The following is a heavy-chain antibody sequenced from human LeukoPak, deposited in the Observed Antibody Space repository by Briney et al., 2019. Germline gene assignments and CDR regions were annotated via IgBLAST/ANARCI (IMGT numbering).Heavy chain of an antibody. CDR3: ARVASHYDFWSGYEDAFDI. J-gene: IGHJ3*02. Sequence: PGGSLRLSCAASGFTFSFYGMHWVRQAPGKGLEWVAFIRYDGNNKYYADSVKGRFTISRDNSKNTLYLQMNSLRAEDTAVYYCARVASHYDFWSGYEDAFDIWGQGTMVTVSS. CDR2: IRYDGNNK. V-gene: IGHV3-30*02. CDR1: GFTFSFYG. D-gene: IGHD3-3*01.